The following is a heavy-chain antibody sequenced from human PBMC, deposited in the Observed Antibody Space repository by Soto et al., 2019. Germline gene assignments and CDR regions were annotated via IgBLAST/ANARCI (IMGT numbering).Heavy chain of an antibody. V-gene: IGHV3-23*01. CDR2: ISGRGGST. D-gene: IGHD4-17*01. J-gene: IGHJ4*02. Sequence: EVQLLESGGGLVQPGGSLRLSCSASGFTFSSYAMSCVRQAPGKGLEWVSAISGRGGSTYYADSVKGLFTISRDNSKNTLYLQMNSLRAEDTALYYCAKVYGDYGGGFDYWGQGTLVTVAS. CDR3: AKVYGDYGGGFDY. CDR1: GFTFSSYA.